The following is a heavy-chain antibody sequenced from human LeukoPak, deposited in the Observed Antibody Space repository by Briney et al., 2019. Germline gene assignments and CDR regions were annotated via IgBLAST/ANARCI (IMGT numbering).Heavy chain of an antibody. CDR1: GYTFTSYG. CDR3: ARTQYCSSTSRYYYYYMDV. D-gene: IGHD2-2*01. Sequence: ASVKVSCKASGYTFTSYGISWVRQAPGQGLEWMGWISAYNGNTNYAQKLQGRVTMTTDTSTSTAYMELRSLRSDDTAVYYCARTQYCSSTSRYYYYYMDVWGKGTTVTVSS. CDR2: ISAYNGNT. J-gene: IGHJ6*03. V-gene: IGHV1-18*01.